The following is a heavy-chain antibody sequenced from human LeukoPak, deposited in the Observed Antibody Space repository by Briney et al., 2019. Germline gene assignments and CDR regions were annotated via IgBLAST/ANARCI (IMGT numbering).Heavy chain of an antibody. CDR1: GFTFSSYA. CDR2: ISYDGSNK. V-gene: IGHV3-30-3*01. CDR3: ARDLSPQGLTYSSGWSPGY. D-gene: IGHD6-19*01. Sequence: PGGSLRLSCAASGFTFSSYAMHWVRQAPGKGLEWVAVISYDGSNKYYADSVKGRFTISRDNSKNTLYLQMNSLRAEDTAVYYCARDLSPQGLTYSSGWSPGYWGQGTLVTVSS. J-gene: IGHJ4*02.